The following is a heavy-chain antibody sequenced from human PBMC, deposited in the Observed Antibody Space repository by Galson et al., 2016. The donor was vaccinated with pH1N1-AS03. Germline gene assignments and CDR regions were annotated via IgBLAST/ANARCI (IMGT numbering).Heavy chain of an antibody. D-gene: IGHD5-12*01. Sequence: ALVKPTQTLTLTCTFSGFSLTTAKMCVTWIRQPPGKDLEWLARIACDDDEYYNRSLSTRLTISKDTSKNQVVLTMTNMAPTDTGTYFCARSPGDYFNSPGMDVWGQGTTVTVS. CDR3: ARSPGDYFNSPGMDV. J-gene: IGHJ6*02. V-gene: IGHV2-70*11. CDR1: GFSLTTAKMC. CDR2: IACDDDE.